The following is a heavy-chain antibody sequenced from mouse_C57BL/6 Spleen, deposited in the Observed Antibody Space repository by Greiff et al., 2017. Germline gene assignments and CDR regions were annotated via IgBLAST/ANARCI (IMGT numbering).Heavy chain of an antibody. J-gene: IGHJ4*01. CDR2: ISSGSSTI. CDR1: GFTFSDYG. Sequence: EVKLVESGGGLVKPGGSLKLSCAASGFTFSDYGMHWVRQAPEKGLEWVAYISSGSSTIYYADTVKGRFTISRDNAKNTLFLQMTSLRSEATAMYYCARNYGSSYDAMGYWGQGTSVTVSS. D-gene: IGHD1-1*01. V-gene: IGHV5-17*01. CDR3: ARNYGSSYDAMGY.